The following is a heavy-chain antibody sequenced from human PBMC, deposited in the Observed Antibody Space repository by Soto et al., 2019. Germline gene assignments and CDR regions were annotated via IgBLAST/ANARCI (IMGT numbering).Heavy chain of an antibody. V-gene: IGHV4-31*03. CDR2: IYYSGST. CDR1: GGSISSGGYY. CDR3: ARGLKEKYFQH. J-gene: IGHJ1*01. Sequence: PSETLSLTCTVSGGSISSGGYYWSWIRQHPGKGLEWIGYIYYSGSTYYNTSLKSRVTISVDTSKNQFSLKLSSVTAADTAVYYCARGLKEKYFQHWGQGTLVTVSS.